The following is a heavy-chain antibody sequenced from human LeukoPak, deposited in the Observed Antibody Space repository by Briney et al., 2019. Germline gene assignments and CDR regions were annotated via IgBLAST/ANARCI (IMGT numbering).Heavy chain of an antibody. CDR1: GGSFSGYY. D-gene: IGHD3-10*01. J-gene: IGHJ4*02. CDR2: INHSGST. Sequence: PSETLSLTCAVYGGSFSGYYWSRIRQPPGKGLEWIGEINHSGSTNYNPSLKSRVTISVDTSKNQFSLKLSSVTAADTAVYYCARVSGSGSYYPDDYWGQGTLVTVSS. V-gene: IGHV4-34*01. CDR3: ARVSGSGSYYPDDY.